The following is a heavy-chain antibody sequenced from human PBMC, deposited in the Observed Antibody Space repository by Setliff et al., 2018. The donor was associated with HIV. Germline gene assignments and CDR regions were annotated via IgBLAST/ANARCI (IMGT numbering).Heavy chain of an antibody. CDR1: GGSFSGYY. CDR3: ARHRDPPGSSWIFYYYYMDV. V-gene: IGHV4-34*01. CDR2: INHSGST. D-gene: IGHD6-13*01. J-gene: IGHJ6*03. Sequence: SETLSLTCAVYGGSFSGYYWSWIRQPPGKGLEWIGEINHSGSTNYNPSLKSRVTISVDTSKNHVSLRLSSVTAADTGIYYCARHRDPPGSSWIFYYYYMDVWGKGTTVTVSS.